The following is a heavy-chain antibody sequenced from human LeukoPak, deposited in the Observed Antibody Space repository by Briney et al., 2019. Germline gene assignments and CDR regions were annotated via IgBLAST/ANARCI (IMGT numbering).Heavy chain of an antibody. CDR3: AMPARAGRGLIDY. CDR1: GGTFSSYA. V-gene: IGHV1-69*04. D-gene: IGHD6-19*01. Sequence: SVKVSCKASGGTFSSYAISWVRQAPGQGLEWMGRIIPILGIANYAQKFQGRVTITADKSTSTAYMELSNLRSEDTAVYYCAMPARAGRGLIDYWGQGTLVTVSS. J-gene: IGHJ4*02. CDR2: IIPILGIA.